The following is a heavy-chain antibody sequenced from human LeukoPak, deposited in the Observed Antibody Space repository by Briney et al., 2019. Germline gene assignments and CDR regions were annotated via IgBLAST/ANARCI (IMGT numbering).Heavy chain of an antibody. CDR3: ARRVSNWNDYYFDY. D-gene: IGHD1-20*01. J-gene: IGHJ4*02. CDR2: IYYSGST. Sequence: SETLSLTCTVAGGSISSSSYYWGWIRQPPGRGLEWIGSIYYSGSTYYNPSLKSRVTISVDTSKNQFSLKLSSVTAADTAVYYCARRVSNWNDYYFDYWGQGTLVTVSS. V-gene: IGHV4-39*01. CDR1: GGSISSSSYY.